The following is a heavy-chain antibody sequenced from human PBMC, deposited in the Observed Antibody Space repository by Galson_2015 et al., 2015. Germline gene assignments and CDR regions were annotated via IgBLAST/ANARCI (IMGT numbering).Heavy chain of an antibody. CDR2: IYSGGST. CDR1: GFTVSSNY. Sequence: SLRLSCAASGFTVSSNYMSWVRQAPGKGLEWVSVIYSGGSTHYADSVKGRFTISRDNSKNTLYLQMNSLRAEDTAVYYYSGGIAVAGRHDYWGQGTLVTVSS. J-gene: IGHJ4*02. D-gene: IGHD6-19*01. V-gene: IGHV3-53*01. CDR3: SGGIAVAGRHDY.